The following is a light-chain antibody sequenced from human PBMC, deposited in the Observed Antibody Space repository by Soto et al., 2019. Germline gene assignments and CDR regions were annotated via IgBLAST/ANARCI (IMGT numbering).Light chain of an antibody. J-gene: IGKJ3*01. CDR1: QSVSRY. CDR3: RHHSHWPRLP. CDR2: DAS. Sequence: EIVLTQSPATLSLSPGERATLSCRASQSVSRYLAWYQQKPSQAPSLLIYDASNRAAGIPARFSGSGSGTDFTLTISSLEPEDFAVYCCRHHSHWPRLPFGPGTNVAIK. V-gene: IGKV3-11*01.